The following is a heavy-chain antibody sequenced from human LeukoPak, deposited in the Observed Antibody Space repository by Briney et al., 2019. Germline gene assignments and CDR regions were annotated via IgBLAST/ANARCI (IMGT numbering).Heavy chain of an antibody. D-gene: IGHD2-2*01. J-gene: IGHJ4*02. Sequence: SETLSLTCTVSGDSISSYYWTWIRQTAGRGLEWIGRFYISGRASYSPSLKSRVSMSVDKSKNQFSLKLTSVTAPDTAVYYCARDFLSSFTFDYWGQGILVTVSS. CDR3: ARDFLSSFTFDY. CDR2: FYISGRA. CDR1: GDSISSYY. V-gene: IGHV4-4*07.